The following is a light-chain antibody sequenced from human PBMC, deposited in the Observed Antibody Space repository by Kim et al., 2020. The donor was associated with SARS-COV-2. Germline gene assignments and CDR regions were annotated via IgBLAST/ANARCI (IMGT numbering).Light chain of an antibody. Sequence: RVTISRMGAAPNIGAGYEVHGYQQLPGTAPKLLIYGNSNRPSGVPDRFSGSKSGTSASLAITGLQAEDEADYYCQSYDSSLSGYVFGTGTKVTVL. J-gene: IGLJ1*01. CDR2: GNS. CDR3: QSYDSSLSGYV. CDR1: APNIGAGYE. V-gene: IGLV1-40*01.